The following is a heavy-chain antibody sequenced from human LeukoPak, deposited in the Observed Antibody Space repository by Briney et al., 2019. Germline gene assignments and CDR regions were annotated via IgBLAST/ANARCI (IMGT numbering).Heavy chain of an antibody. CDR2: ISYDGSNK. CDR1: GFTFSTYA. CDR3: ARDLQLVL. D-gene: IGHD6-13*01. J-gene: IGHJ5*02. Sequence: PGGSLRLSCAASGFTFSTYAIHWVRQAPGKGLEWVAVISYDGSNKYYADSVKGRFTISRDNSKNTLYLQMNSLRAEDTAVYYCARDLQLVLWGQGTLVTVSS. V-gene: IGHV3-30*04.